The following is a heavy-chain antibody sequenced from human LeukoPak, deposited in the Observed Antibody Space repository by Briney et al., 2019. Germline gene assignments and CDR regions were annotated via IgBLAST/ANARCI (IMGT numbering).Heavy chain of an antibody. J-gene: IGHJ3*01. CDR2: ISGSGVST. V-gene: IGHV3-23*01. Sequence: PGGSLRLSCAASGFTFSTYAMSWVHQAPGKGLEWVSPISGSGVSTYYADSVKGRFNISRDNSKNTLYLQMNSLRAEDTAVYYCARVMTSTRRHNAFDLWGQGTMVTASS. CDR3: ARVMTSTRRHNAFDL. D-gene: IGHD1-1*01. CDR1: GFTFSTYA.